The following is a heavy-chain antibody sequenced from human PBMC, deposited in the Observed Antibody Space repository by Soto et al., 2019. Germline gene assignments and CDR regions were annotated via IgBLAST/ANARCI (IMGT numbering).Heavy chain of an antibody. CDR1: GYTFTSYA. Sequence: ASVKVSCKASGYTFTSYAMHWVRQAPGQRLEWMGWINAGNGNAKYSQKFQGRVTITRDTSASTSYMELSSLRSEDTAVYYCARNYGSGSYYFLSWFGPWGQGTLVTVSS. V-gene: IGHV1-3*01. D-gene: IGHD3-10*01. CDR3: ARNYGSGSYYFLSWFGP. J-gene: IGHJ5*02. CDR2: INAGNGNA.